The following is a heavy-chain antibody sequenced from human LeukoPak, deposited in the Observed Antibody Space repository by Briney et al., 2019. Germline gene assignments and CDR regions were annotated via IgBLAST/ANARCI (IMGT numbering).Heavy chain of an antibody. CDR3: ARQSYGVTNFDY. Sequence: PSQTLSLTCAVSGGSISSGGYSWSWIRQPPGKGLEWIGYIYYSGSTNYNPSLKSRVTISVDTSKNQFSLKLSSVTAADTAVYYCARQSYGVTNFDYWGQGTLVTVSS. D-gene: IGHD2-8*01. CDR2: IYYSGST. V-gene: IGHV4-30-4*07. J-gene: IGHJ4*02. CDR1: GGSISSGGYS.